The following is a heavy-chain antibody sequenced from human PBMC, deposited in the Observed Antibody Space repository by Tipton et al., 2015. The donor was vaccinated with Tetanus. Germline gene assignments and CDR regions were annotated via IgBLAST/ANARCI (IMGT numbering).Heavy chain of an antibody. D-gene: IGHD2-15*01. CDR2: SWYDGTAK. CDR3: AREAYCSGGSCFSGDFDN. CDR1: GFIFSSYG. Sequence: SLRLSCAASGFIFSSYGIHWVRQAPGKGLEWVAVSWYDGTAKYYADYVKGRVTISRDNSKNTLYLPMNSLRAGDTAVYYWAREAYCSGGSCFSGDFDNWGLGTQVTVSS. V-gene: IGHV3-33*01. J-gene: IGHJ4*02.